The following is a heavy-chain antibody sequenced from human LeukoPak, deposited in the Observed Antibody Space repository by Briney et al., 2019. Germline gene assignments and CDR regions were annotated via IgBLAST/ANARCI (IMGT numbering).Heavy chain of an antibody. CDR3: AKEGYDFWSGRESYFDY. CDR2: ISGSGGST. J-gene: IGHJ4*02. D-gene: IGHD3-3*01. Sequence: GGSLRLSCAASGFTFSSYAMSWVRQAPGKGLEWVSAISGSGGSTYYADSVKGRFTISRDNSKNTLYLQMNSLRAEDTAVYYCAKEGYDFWSGRESYFDYWGQGTLVTVSS. CDR1: GFTFSSYA. V-gene: IGHV3-23*01.